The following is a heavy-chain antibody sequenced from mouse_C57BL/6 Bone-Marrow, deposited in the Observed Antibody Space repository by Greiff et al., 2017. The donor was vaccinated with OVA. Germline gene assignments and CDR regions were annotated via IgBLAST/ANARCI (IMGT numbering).Heavy chain of an antibody. CDR3: TRADYDKDEGD. D-gene: IGHD2-4*01. CDR1: GYTFTSYE. J-gene: IGHJ4*01. V-gene: IGHV1-15*01. CDR2: IDPDSGGT. Sequence: QVQLQQSGAELVKPGASVTLSCTASGYTFTSYEMPWVKQTPVHGLEWIGAIDPDSGGTDYNEKFKSKARLTADKSSSTAYMQLSSLTSEDSAVYYCTRADYDKDEGDWGKGTAVTVSS.